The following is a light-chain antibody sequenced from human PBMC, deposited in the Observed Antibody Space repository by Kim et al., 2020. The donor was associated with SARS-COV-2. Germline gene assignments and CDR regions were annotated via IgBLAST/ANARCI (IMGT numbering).Light chain of an antibody. Sequence: SYELTQPPSVSVSPGQTASITCSGDKLGDKYACWYQQKPGQSPVLVIYQDSKRPSGIPERFSGSNSGNTATLTISGTQAMDEADYYCQAWDSSTFYVFGGGTKLTDL. V-gene: IGLV3-1*01. CDR3: QAWDSSTFYV. CDR1: KLGDKY. CDR2: QDS. J-gene: IGLJ3*02.